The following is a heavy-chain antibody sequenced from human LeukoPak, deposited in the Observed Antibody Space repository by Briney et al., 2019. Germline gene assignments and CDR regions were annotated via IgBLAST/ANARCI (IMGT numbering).Heavy chain of an antibody. CDR1: GFTFGDYA. D-gene: IGHD2-2*01. CDR3: TRVPHCSSTSCYLWLNPESYYYYYMDA. Sequence: GGSLRLSCTASGFTFGDYAMSWVRQAPGKGLEWVGFIRSKAYGGTTEYAASVKGRFTISRDDSKSIAYLQMNSLKTEDTAVYYCTRVPHCSSTSCYLWLNPESYYYYYMDAWGKGTTVTVSS. J-gene: IGHJ6*03. CDR2: IRSKAYGGTT. V-gene: IGHV3-49*04.